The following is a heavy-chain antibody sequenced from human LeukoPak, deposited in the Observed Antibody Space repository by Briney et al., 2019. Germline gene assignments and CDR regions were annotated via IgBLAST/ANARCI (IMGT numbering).Heavy chain of an antibody. CDR1: GYTFTSYD. V-gene: IGHV1-8*01. D-gene: IGHD2-2*01. CDR3: ARGHCSSTSCSDLHYYGMDV. Sequence: EASVKVSCKASGYTFTSYDINGVRQATGQGLEWMGWMNPNSGNTGYAQKFQGRVTMTRNTSISTAYMELSSLRSEDTAVYYCARGHCSSTSCSDLHYYGMDVWGQGTTVTVSS. J-gene: IGHJ6*02. CDR2: MNPNSGNT.